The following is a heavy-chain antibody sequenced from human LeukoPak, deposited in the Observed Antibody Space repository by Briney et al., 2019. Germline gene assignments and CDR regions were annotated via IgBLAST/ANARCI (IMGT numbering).Heavy chain of an antibody. D-gene: IGHD3-22*01. CDR2: INTSGGST. CDR3: AKIQIVVVITPYFDY. V-gene: IGHV3-23*01. CDR1: GFTFSNYA. Sequence: GGSLRLSCAASGFTFSNYAMSWVRQAPGKGLEWVSSINTSGGSTYYADSVKGRFTISRDNSKNTLYLQMNSLRAEDTAVYYCAKIQIVVVITPYFDYWGQGTLVTVSS. J-gene: IGHJ4*02.